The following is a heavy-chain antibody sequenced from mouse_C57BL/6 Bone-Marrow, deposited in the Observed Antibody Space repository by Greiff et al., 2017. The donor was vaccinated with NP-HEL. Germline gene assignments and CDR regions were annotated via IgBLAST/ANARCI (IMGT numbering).Heavy chain of an antibody. V-gene: IGHV1-64*01. J-gene: IGHJ1*03. CDR2: IHPNSGGT. CDR1: GYTFTSYC. CDR3: ERGRACYNYCDFEG. D-gene: IGHD2-12*01. Sequence: VQLQQSGAELVKPGASVKMSCKASGYTFTSYCMHWVKQSPGQSLEWIGKIHPNSGGTNYNEKFKGKATLTVDKSSSTAYMQLSSLTSEDSAVYDCERGRACYNYCDFEGWGTGTTVTAAS.